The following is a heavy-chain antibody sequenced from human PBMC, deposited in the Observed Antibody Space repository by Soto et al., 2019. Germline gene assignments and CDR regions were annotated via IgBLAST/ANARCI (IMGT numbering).Heavy chain of an antibody. D-gene: IGHD2-15*01. V-gene: IGHV4-59*01. J-gene: IGHJ4*02. CDR1: GGSISSYY. Sequence: SETLSLTCTVSGGSISSYYLSWIRQPPGRGLEWIGYIYYSGSTNYNPSLKSRVTISVDTSKNQFSLKLSSVTAADTAVYYCARESVVIDYWGQGTLVTVSS. CDR2: IYYSGST. CDR3: ARESVVIDY.